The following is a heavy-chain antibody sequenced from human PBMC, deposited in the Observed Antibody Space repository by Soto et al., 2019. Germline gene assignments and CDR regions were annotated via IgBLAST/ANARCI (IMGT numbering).Heavy chain of an antibody. CDR1: GFTFSSYS. J-gene: IGHJ5*02. CDR3: ASGYSSSVLFWFDP. V-gene: IGHV3-21*01. D-gene: IGHD6-6*01. CDR2: ISSSSSYI. Sequence: VQLVESGGGLVKPGGSLRLSCAASGFTFSSYSMNWVRQAPGKGLEWVSSISSSSSYIYYADSVKGRFTISRDNAKNSLYLQMNSLRAEDTAVYYCASGYSSSVLFWFDPWGQGTLVTVSS.